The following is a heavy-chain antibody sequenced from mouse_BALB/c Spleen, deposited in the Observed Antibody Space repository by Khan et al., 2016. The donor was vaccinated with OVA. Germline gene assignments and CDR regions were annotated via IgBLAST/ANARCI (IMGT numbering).Heavy chain of an antibody. D-gene: IGHD1-1*01. J-gene: IGHJ3*01. CDR2: VSSGGHYT. CDR1: GFTFSTYG. Sequence: EVELVESGGDLVKPGGSLKLSCAASGFTFSTYGMSWVRQTPDKRLEWVATVSSGGHYTYYPATVKGRFTISRDNAKNTLYQQMSSLKSEATAMFYCARIAYYYDSEGFAYWGQGTLVTVSA. CDR3: ARIAYYYDSEGFAY. V-gene: IGHV5-6*01.